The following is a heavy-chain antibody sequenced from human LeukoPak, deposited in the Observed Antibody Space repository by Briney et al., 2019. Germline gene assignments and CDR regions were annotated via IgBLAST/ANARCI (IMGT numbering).Heavy chain of an antibody. Sequence: GGTLRLSCAASGFTFDDYAMHWVRQAPGKGLEWVSGISWNSGSIGYADSVKGRFTISRDNAKNSLYLQMNSLRAEDTALYYCAKDLYGSGSYGGFDPWGQGTLVTVSS. D-gene: IGHD3-10*01. CDR2: ISWNSGSI. V-gene: IGHV3-9*01. J-gene: IGHJ5*02. CDR1: GFTFDDYA. CDR3: AKDLYGSGSYGGFDP.